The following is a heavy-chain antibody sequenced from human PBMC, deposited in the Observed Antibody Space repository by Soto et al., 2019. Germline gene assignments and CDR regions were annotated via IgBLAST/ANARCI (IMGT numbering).Heavy chain of an antibody. V-gene: IGHV4-31*03. Sequence: QVQLQESGPGLVKPSQTLSLTCTVSGGSISSGGYYWSWIRQHPGKGLEWIGYIYYRGSTYYNPSLKSRVTISVDTSKNPFSLKLSSGTAADTAVYYCARENLVVIAAAGTRGWFDPWGQGTLVTVSS. J-gene: IGHJ5*02. CDR3: ARENLVVIAAAGTRGWFDP. CDR2: IYYRGST. D-gene: IGHD6-13*01. CDR1: GGSISSGGYY.